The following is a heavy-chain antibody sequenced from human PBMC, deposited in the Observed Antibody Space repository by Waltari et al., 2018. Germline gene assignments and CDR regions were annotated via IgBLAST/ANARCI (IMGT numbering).Heavy chain of an antibody. CDR2: IYHTGSS. J-gene: IGHJ4*02. Sequence: QVQLRESGPGLVRSSETLSLPCTGSGHSVNPDFYWAWIRQSPGGGLEWIAGIYHTGSSHYNSSLKSRVSISTDMSTKQFFLTLTHLTAADTAVYYCAEEGNTTAGLFDSWGQGTLVTVSS. D-gene: IGHD6-25*01. V-gene: IGHV4-38-2*02. CDR3: AEEGNTTAGLFDS. CDR1: GHSVNPDFY.